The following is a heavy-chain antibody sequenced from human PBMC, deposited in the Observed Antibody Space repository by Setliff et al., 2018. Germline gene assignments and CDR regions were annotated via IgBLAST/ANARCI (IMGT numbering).Heavy chain of an antibody. V-gene: IGHV4-4*08. Sequence: LSLTCTVSGGSISSYYWSWIRQPPGEGLEWIGYIYASGSTNYNPSLKSRVTLSVDTSKNQFSLKVSSVTAADTAVYFCAREGVDTRSSTDYRYYMDVWGKGTTVTVSS. CDR2: IYASGST. J-gene: IGHJ6*03. CDR3: AREGVDTRSSTDYRYYMDV. D-gene: IGHD5-18*01. CDR1: GGSISSYY.